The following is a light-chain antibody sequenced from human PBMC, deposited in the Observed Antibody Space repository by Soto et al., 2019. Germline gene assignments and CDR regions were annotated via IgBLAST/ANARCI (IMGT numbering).Light chain of an antibody. J-gene: IGKJ5*01. Sequence: DIQMTQSPSSLSASVGDRVTITCRASQSISSYLNWYQQKPGKAPKLLIYASSNLQSGVPSRFSGSGSGTDCTLTISSLQPDDFATYYCQQYNTYSTFGQGTRLEIK. CDR2: ASS. CDR1: QSISSY. CDR3: QQYNTYST. V-gene: IGKV1-39*01.